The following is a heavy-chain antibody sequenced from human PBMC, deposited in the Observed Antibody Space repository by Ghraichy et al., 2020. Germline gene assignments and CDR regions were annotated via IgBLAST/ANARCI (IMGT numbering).Heavy chain of an antibody. CDR1: GFTFSDHY. D-gene: IGHD3-3*01. Sequence: SCAASGFTFSDHYMDWVRQAPGKGLEWVGRTRNKANSYTTEYAASVKGRFTISRDDSKNSLYLQMNSLKTEDTAVYYCARVSRYYDFWSGYYTSPNDAFDIWGQGTMVTVSS. V-gene: IGHV3-72*01. J-gene: IGHJ3*02. CDR2: TRNKANSYTT. CDR3: ARVSRYYDFWSGYYTSPNDAFDI.